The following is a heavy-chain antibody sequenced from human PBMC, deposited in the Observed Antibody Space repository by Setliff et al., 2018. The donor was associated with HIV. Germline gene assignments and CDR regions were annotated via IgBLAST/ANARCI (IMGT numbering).Heavy chain of an antibody. CDR1: RFSFTTSW. V-gene: IGHV3-15*05. CDR2: IRSMREGGPT. CDR3: HMFSGSSYSY. J-gene: IGHJ4*02. Sequence: LSCAASRFSFTTSWMTWVRQAPGKGLEWIGRIRSMREGGPTDYAAPVKGRFTISRHDSKKKVYLQMSSLKTEDTAVYYCHMFSGSSYSYWGLGTVVTVSS. D-gene: IGHD1-26*01.